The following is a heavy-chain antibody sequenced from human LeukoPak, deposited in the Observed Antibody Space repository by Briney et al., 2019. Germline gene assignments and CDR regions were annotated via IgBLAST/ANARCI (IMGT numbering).Heavy chain of an antibody. V-gene: IGHV4-59*01. Sequence: SETLSLTCTVSGGSISSYYWSWIRQPPGKGLEWIGYIYYSGSTNYNPSLKSRVTISVDTSKNQFSLKLSSVTAADTAVYYCAQGAGMSGYEDWGQGTLVTVSS. CDR2: IYYSGST. CDR3: AQGAGMSGYED. D-gene: IGHD5-12*01. J-gene: IGHJ4*02. CDR1: GGSISSYY.